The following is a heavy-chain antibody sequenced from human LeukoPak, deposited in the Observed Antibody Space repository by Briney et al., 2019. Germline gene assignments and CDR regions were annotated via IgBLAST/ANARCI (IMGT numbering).Heavy chain of an antibody. D-gene: IGHD4-17*01. V-gene: IGHV4-34*01. Sequence: PSETLSLTCAVYGGSFSGYYWSWIRQPPGKGLEWIGEINHSGSTNYNPSLKSRVTISVDTSKNQFSLKLSSVTAADTAVYYCARLSLRSSGNYWGQGTLVTVSS. CDR3: ARLSLRSSGNY. CDR1: GGSFSGYY. J-gene: IGHJ4*02. CDR2: INHSGST.